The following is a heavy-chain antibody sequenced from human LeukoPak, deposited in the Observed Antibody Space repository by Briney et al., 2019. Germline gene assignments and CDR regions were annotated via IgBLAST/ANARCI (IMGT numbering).Heavy chain of an antibody. V-gene: IGHV4-38-2*02. CDR2: IYHNGGT. CDR1: GYSISSGYY. CDR3: ARDRSLGYSSGSYDY. D-gene: IGHD3-10*01. Sequence: SETLSLTCGVSGYSISSGYYWGWIRQPPGKGLEWIGNIYHNGGTYYNPSLKSRVTISVDTSKNQFSLKVTSVTAADTAVHYCARDRSLGYSSGSYDYWGQGTLVTVSS. J-gene: IGHJ4*02.